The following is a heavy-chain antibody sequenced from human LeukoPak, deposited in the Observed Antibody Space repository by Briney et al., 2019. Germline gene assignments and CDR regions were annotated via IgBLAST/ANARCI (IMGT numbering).Heavy chain of an antibody. J-gene: IGHJ4*02. CDR2: IYYTGTT. V-gene: IGHV4-38-2*02. CDR1: GYSISSGYY. D-gene: IGHD3-10*01. Sequence: SETLSLTCSVSGYSISSGYYWGWIRQPPGKGLECIGTIYYTGTTYYNPSLKSRVTISVDTSKNQFSLKLSSVTAADTAVYYCARGYYYVSGSYSLFDYWGQGTLVTVSS. CDR3: ARGYYYVSGSYSLFDY.